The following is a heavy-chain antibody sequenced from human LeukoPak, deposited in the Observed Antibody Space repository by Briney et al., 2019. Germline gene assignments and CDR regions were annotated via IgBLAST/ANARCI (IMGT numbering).Heavy chain of an antibody. J-gene: IGHJ6*02. CDR1: GFTFSSYG. D-gene: IGHD6-6*01. CDR3: AKRRYSNSSVAYYYGMDV. CDR2: ISYDGSNK. V-gene: IGHV3-30*18. Sequence: PGGSLRLSCAASGFTFSSYGMHWVRQAPGKGLEWVAVISYDGSNKYYADSVKGRFTISRDNSKNTLYLQMNSLRAEDTAVYYCAKRRYSNSSVAYYYGMDVWGQGTTVTVSS.